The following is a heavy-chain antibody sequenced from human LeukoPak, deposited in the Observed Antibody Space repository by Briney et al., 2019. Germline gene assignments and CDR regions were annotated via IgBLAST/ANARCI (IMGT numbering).Heavy chain of an antibody. CDR1: GITFSSYS. J-gene: IGHJ4*02. V-gene: IGHV3-21*01. D-gene: IGHD2-2*01. CDR2: ISSSSSFI. CDR3: ARDLQGYCNSVSC. Sequence: GGSLRLSCVASGITFSSYSMNWVRQAPGKGLEWVSYISSSSSFIDYADSVKGRFTVSGDNAKNSLYLQMNSLRAEDTAVYYCARDLQGYCNSVSCWGQGTLVTVSS.